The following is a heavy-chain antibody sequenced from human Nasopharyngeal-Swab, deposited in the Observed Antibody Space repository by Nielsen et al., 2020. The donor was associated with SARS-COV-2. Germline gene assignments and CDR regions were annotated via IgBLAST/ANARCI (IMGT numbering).Heavy chain of an antibody. D-gene: IGHD1-26*01. V-gene: IGHV3-30*04. CDR3: ARARGGSYYSPFDY. Sequence: GGSLRLSCAASGFTFSSYAMHWVRQAPGKGLEWVAVISYDGSNKYYADSVKGRFTITRDNSKNTLYLQMNSLRAEDTAVYYCARARGGSYYSPFDYWCQRTLVTVSS. CDR2: ISYDGSNK. J-gene: IGHJ4*02. CDR1: GFTFSSYA.